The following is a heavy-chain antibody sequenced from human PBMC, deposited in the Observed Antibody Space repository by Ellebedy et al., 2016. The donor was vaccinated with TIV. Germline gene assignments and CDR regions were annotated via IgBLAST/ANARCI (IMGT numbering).Heavy chain of an antibody. V-gene: IGHV4-34*01. CDR3: ARDPEPSSGWYRSDLGAFDI. D-gene: IGHD6-19*01. Sequence: SETLSLTXAVYGGSFSGYYWSWIRQPPGKGLEWIGEINHSGSTNYNPSLKSRVTISVDTSKNQFSLKLSSVTAADTAVYYCARDPEPSSGWYRSDLGAFDIWGQGTMVTVSS. CDR1: GGSFSGYY. J-gene: IGHJ3*02. CDR2: INHSGST.